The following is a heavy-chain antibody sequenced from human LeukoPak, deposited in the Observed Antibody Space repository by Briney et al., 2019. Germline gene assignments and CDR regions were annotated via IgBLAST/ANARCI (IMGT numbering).Heavy chain of an antibody. Sequence: ASVKVSCKVSGYTLTELSMHWVRQAPGKGLEWMGGFDPEDGETIYAQKFQGRVTMTEDTSTDTAYMELSSLRSEDTAVYYCATLRNSSSWLNWFDPWGQGTLVTVSS. J-gene: IGHJ5*02. CDR3: ATLRNSSSWLNWFDP. D-gene: IGHD6-13*01. V-gene: IGHV1-24*01. CDR1: GYTLTELS. CDR2: FDPEDGET.